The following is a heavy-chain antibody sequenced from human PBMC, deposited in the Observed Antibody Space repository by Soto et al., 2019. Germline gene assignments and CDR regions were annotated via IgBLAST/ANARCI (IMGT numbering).Heavy chain of an antibody. CDR3: ARVLATVAGTGDN. J-gene: IGHJ4*02. CDR2: IKQDGSET. V-gene: IGHV3-7*01. CDR1: GFRFSNYW. D-gene: IGHD6-19*01. Sequence: ELQLVESGGGLVQPGGSLRLSCVVSGFRFSNYWMSWVRQAPGKGLEWVANIKQDGSETYYVDSVKGRFTISRDNAKNSLYLQLTSLRGEVTAVYYCARVLATVAGTGDNWGQGTLVIVSS.